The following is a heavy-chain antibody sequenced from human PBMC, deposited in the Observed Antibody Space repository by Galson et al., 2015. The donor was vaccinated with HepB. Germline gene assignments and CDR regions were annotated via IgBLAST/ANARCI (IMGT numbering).Heavy chain of an antibody. V-gene: IGHV1-18*01. CDR2: ISADNGKT. J-gene: IGHJ5*02. CDR3: ARSTVTTNSDWFDP. Sequence: SVKVSCKASGYTFTKYGISWVRQAPGQGLEWMGWISADNGKTNYAQKLQGRVTMTTDTSTSTAYMELRSLRSDDTAVYYCARSTVTTNSDWFDPWGQGTLVTVSS. CDR1: GYTFTKYG. D-gene: IGHD4-11*01.